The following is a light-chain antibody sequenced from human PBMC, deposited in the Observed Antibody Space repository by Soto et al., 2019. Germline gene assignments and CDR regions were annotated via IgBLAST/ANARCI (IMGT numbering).Light chain of an antibody. CDR2: DAS. J-gene: IGKJ1*01. CDR1: QSVSNK. CDR3: QHYNGWPRT. Sequence: ELVMTQSPATLSVSPGERATLSCRASQSVSNKLAWYQHKPGQAPRLLIYDASTRATGIPARFSGSGSGTKFTLTISSLQSEDFAVYYCQHYNGWPRTFGQGTKVDI. V-gene: IGKV3-15*01.